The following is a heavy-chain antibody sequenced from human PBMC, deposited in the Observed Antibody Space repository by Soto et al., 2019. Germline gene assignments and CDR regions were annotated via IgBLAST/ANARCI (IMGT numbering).Heavy chain of an antibody. J-gene: IGHJ4*02. Sequence: SVKVSCKASGGTFSSYAISWVRQAPGQGLEWMGGIIPIFGTANYAQKFQGRVTITADESTSTAYMELSSLRSGDTAVYYCARDSHYYGSGSYFYWGQGTLVTVSS. CDR3: ARDSHYYGSGSYFY. CDR2: IIPIFGTA. D-gene: IGHD3-10*01. V-gene: IGHV1-69*13. CDR1: GGTFSSYA.